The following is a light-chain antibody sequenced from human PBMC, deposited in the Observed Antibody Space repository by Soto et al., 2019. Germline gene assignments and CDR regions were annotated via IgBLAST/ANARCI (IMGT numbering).Light chain of an antibody. CDR1: SSDVGGYNY. J-gene: IGLJ3*02. CDR2: EVS. Sequence: QSALTQPASVSGSPGQSITISCTGTSSDVGGYNYVSWYQQHPGKAPKLMIYEVSNRPSGVSNRFSGSKSGNTASLTISGLQAEEEADYYRSPYTSRSTRVFGGGTKLTVL. V-gene: IGLV2-14*01. CDR3: SPYTSRSTRV.